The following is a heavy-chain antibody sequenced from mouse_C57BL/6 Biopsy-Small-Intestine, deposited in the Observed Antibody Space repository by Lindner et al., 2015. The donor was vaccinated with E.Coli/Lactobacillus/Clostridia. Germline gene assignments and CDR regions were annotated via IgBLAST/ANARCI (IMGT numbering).Heavy chain of an antibody. V-gene: IGHV5-6*01. CDR3: ARGEGFAY. J-gene: IGHJ3*01. Sequence: VQLQESGGDLVKPGGSLKLSCATSGFTFSNYGMSWARQTPDKRLEWVATVSSGGSYTYYPDSVKGRFTISRDNAKNTLYLQMSSLKSEDTAMYYCARGEGFAYWGQGTLVTVSA. CDR1: GFTFSNYG. CDR2: VSSGGSYT.